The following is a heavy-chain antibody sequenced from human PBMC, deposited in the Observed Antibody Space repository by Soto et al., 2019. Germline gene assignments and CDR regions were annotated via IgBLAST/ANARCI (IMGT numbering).Heavy chain of an antibody. J-gene: IGHJ3*02. D-gene: IGHD6-19*01. CDR2: ISWDGGST. V-gene: IGHV3-43*01. Sequence: GGSLRLSCAASGFTFDDYTMHWVHQAPGKGLEWVSLISWDGGSTYYADSVKGRFTISRDNSKNSLYLQMNSLRTEDTALYYCAKDINSSGWFDAFDIWGQGTMVTVSS. CDR3: AKDINSSGWFDAFDI. CDR1: GFTFDDYT.